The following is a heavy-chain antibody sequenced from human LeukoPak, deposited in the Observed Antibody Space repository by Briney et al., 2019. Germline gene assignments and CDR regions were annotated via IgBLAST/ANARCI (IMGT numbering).Heavy chain of an antibody. CDR3: GPSGSRSGYYLDY. J-gene: IGHJ4*02. Sequence: GASLRPSCAASDITFSTHGMHWVRQAPGKGQEWAAVIGYDGSNKYYDDSVKGRLPISRDNSTNTLYLQMHSLRAEDTAVYYCGPSGSRSGYYLDYWGEGNLVTVSS. D-gene: IGHD3-22*01. CDR1: DITFSTHG. CDR2: IGYDGSNK. V-gene: IGHV3-30*02.